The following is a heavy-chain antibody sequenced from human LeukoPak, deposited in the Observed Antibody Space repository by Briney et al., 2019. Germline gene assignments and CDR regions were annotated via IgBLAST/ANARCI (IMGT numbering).Heavy chain of an antibody. CDR1: GGSISSYH. CDR2: IYYSGST. V-gene: IGHV4-59*01. J-gene: IGHJ4*02. D-gene: IGHD3-10*01. CDR3: ARGTMVRGVDY. Sequence: SETLSLTCTVSGGSISSYHWSWIRQPPGKGLEWIGYIYYSGSTNYNPSLKSRVTISVDTSKNQFSLKLSSVTAADTAVYYCARGTMVRGVDYWGQGTLVTVSS.